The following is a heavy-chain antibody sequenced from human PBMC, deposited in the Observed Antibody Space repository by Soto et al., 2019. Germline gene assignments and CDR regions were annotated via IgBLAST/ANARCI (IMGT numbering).Heavy chain of an antibody. Sequence: SETLSLTCTVSGSTISRYYWSWIRQPPGKGLEWIGYIYYNGNTNYNPSLKSRVTISVDTSKKQFSLKLSSVTAADTAVYYCANVGDGYNLESAFDIWGQGTMVTVSS. J-gene: IGHJ3*02. V-gene: IGHV4-59*01. CDR2: IYYNGNT. D-gene: IGHD5-12*01. CDR3: ANVGDGYNLESAFDI. CDR1: GSTISRYY.